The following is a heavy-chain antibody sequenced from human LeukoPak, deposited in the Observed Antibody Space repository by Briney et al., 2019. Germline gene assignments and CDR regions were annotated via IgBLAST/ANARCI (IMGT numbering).Heavy chain of an antibody. Sequence: QSGGSLRLSCAASGFTFSSYSMNWVRQAPGKGLEWVSYISSSSSTIYYADSVKGRFTISRDNAKNSLYLQMSSLRAEDTAVYYCSRGEYGGYFDYWGQGTLVTVSS. CDR1: GFTFSSYS. D-gene: IGHD3-16*01. CDR2: ISSSSSTI. CDR3: SRGEYGGYFDY. V-gene: IGHV3-48*01. J-gene: IGHJ4*02.